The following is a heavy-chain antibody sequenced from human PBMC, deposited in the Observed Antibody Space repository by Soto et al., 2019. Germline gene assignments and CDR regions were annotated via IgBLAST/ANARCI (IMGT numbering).Heavy chain of an antibody. CDR1: GFTFSSYA. CDR3: AKDLGDSSGYYSYYFDY. D-gene: IGHD3-22*01. V-gene: IGHV3-23*01. CDR2: ISGSGGST. Sequence: GALRLSCAASGFTFSSYAMSWVRQAPGKGLERVSAISGSGGSTYYADSVKGRFTISRDNSKNTLYLQMNSLRAEDTAVYYCAKDLGDSSGYYSYYFDYWGQGTLVTVSS. J-gene: IGHJ4*02.